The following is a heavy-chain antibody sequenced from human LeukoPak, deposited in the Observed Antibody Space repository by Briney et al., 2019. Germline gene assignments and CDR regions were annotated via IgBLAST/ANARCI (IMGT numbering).Heavy chain of an antibody. J-gene: IGHJ2*01. CDR1: GFSVSSNY. Sequence: GGSLRLSCAASGFSVSSNYMSWVRQAPARGLDWVSVIYSGGTTYYADSVKGRFTISRHNSKNTVYLQIDSLRPEDTAVYYCARGDIVRNDLWGRGTLVTVSS. D-gene: IGHD2-8*01. V-gene: IGHV3-53*04. CDR3: ARGDIVRNDL. CDR2: IYSGGTT.